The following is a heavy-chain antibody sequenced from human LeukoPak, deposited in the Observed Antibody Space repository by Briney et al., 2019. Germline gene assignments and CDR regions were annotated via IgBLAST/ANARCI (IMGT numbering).Heavy chain of an antibody. CDR1: GGTFSSYA. Sequence: ASVKVSCTASGGTFSSYAISWVRQAPGQGLEWMGWMNPNSGNTGYAQKFQGRVTMTRNTSISTAYMELSSLRSEDTAVYYCARGAFTEPLWLPADYWGQGTLVTVSS. V-gene: IGHV1-8*02. CDR2: MNPNSGNT. D-gene: IGHD5-18*01. CDR3: ARGAFTEPLWLPADY. J-gene: IGHJ4*02.